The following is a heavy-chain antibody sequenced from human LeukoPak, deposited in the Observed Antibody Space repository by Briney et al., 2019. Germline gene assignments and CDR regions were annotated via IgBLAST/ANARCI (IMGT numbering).Heavy chain of an antibody. Sequence: PSETLSLTCTVSGGSISSSSYYWCWIRQPPGWGLEGIGSIYYSGSNYYNPSPKSRVTISVDTSKHQSSLHVGCVTRADPAVYYCARVSVGATDTRKLDYWGQGTQVSVSS. D-gene: IGHD1-26*01. CDR1: GGSISSSSYY. V-gene: IGHV4-39*01. J-gene: IGHJ4*02. CDR2: IYYSGSN. CDR3: ARVSVGATDTRKLDY.